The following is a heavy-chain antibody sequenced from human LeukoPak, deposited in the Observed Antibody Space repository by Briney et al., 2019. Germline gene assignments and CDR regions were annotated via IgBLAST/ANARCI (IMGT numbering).Heavy chain of an antibody. V-gene: IGHV1-18*01. CDR3: ASLYYYDSSGYAYDAFDI. Sequence: ASVKVSCKASGGTFSSYGISWVRQAPGQGLEWMGWISAYNGNTNYAQKLQGRVTMTTDTSTSTAYMELRSLRSDDTAVYYCASLYYYDSSGYAYDAFDIWGQGTMVTVSS. CDR2: ISAYNGNT. J-gene: IGHJ3*02. D-gene: IGHD3-22*01. CDR1: GGTFSSYG.